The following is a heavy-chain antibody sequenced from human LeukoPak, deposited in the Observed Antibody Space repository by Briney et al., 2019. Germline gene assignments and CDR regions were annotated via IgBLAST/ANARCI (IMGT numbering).Heavy chain of an antibody. CDR2: INHSGST. Sequence: SETLSLTCAVYGGSFSGYYWSWIRQPPGKGLEWIGEINHSGSTNYNPSLKSRVTISVDTSKNQFSLKLSSVTAADTAVYYCARVFDTMVRGVKSFDPWGQGTLVTVSS. CDR1: GGSFSGYY. D-gene: IGHD3-10*01. CDR3: ARVFDTMVRGVKSFDP. V-gene: IGHV4-34*01. J-gene: IGHJ5*02.